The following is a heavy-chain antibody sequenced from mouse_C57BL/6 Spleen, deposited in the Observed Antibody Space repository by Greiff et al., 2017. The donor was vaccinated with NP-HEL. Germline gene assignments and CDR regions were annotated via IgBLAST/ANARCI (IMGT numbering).Heavy chain of an antibody. CDR3: AREAYGSRYDY. CDR1: GFTFSSYG. J-gene: IGHJ2*01. V-gene: IGHV5-6*01. D-gene: IGHD1-1*01. CDR2: ISSGGSYT. Sequence: EVKLVESGGDLVKPGGSLKLSCAASGFTFSSYGMSWVRQTPDKRLEWVATISSGGSYTYYPDSVKGRFTISRDNAKNTLYLQMSSLKSEDTAMYYCAREAYGSRYDYWGQGTTLTVSS.